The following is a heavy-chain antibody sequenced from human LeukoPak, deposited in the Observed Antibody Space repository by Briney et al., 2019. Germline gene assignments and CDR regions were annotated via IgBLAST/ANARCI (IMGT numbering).Heavy chain of an antibody. Sequence: SETLSLTCTVSDGSVSSGSYYWSWIRQPPGKGLEWIGYIYDSGSTNYNPSLKSRVTISVDTSKNQFSLKLSSVTAADTAVYYCARDPSGYFNYWGQGTLVTVSS. CDR2: IYDSGST. V-gene: IGHV4-61*01. CDR1: DGSVSSGSYY. CDR3: ARDPSGYFNY. J-gene: IGHJ4*02. D-gene: IGHD3-22*01.